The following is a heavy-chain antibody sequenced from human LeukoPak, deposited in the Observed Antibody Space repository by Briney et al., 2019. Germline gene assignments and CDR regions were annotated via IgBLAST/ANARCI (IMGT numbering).Heavy chain of an antibody. CDR2: ISGSGGTT. Sequence: GGSLRLSCAASRFTFSSYVMSWVRQAPGKRLEWVSAISGSGGTTYYADSVKGRFTISRDNSKNTLYLQMNSLRAEDTAVYYCAYNSSSWYGAFDYWGQGTLVTVSS. CDR3: AYNSSSWYGAFDY. J-gene: IGHJ4*02. D-gene: IGHD6-13*01. V-gene: IGHV3-23*01. CDR1: RFTFSSYV.